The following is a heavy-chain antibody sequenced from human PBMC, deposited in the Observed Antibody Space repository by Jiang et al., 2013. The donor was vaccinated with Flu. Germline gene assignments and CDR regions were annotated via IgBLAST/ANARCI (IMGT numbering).Heavy chain of an antibody. D-gene: IGHD3-9*01. CDR3: AGTYYDILTGYYNDY. J-gene: IGHJ4*02. CDR1: GGSISSYY. CDR2: IYYSGST. Sequence: GLLKPSETLSLTCTVSGGSISSYYWSWIRQPPGKGLEWIGYIYYSGSTNYNPSLKSRVTISVDTSKNQFSLKLSSVTAADTAVYYCAGTYYDILTGYYNDYWGQGTLVTVSS. V-gene: IGHV4-59*01.